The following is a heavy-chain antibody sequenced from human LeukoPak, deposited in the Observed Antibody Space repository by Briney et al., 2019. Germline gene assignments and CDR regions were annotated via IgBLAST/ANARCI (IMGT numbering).Heavy chain of an antibody. CDR3: AKDIFPSLTGSGAFDI. CDR2: ISGSGASS. D-gene: IGHD3-9*01. CDR1: GFTFNNYA. Sequence: GGSLRLSCAASGFTFNNYAMTWVRQAPGKGLEWVSGISGSGASSYYADSVKGRFTISRDNSKNSLYLQMNSLRAEDTALYYCAKDIFPSLTGSGAFDIWGQGTMVTVSS. J-gene: IGHJ3*02. V-gene: IGHV3-23*01.